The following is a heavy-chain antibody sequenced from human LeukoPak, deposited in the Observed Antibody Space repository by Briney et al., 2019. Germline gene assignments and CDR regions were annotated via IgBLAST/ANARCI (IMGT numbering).Heavy chain of an antibody. J-gene: IGHJ4*02. Sequence: SETLSLTCAVYGGSFSGYYWSWIRQPPGKGLEWIGEINHSGSTNYNPSLKSRVTISVDTSKNQFSLKLSSVTAADTAVYYCSLTMVRGVYDYWGQGTLVTVSS. CDR3: SLTMVRGVYDY. V-gene: IGHV4-34*01. CDR2: INHSGST. CDR1: GGSFSGYY. D-gene: IGHD3-10*01.